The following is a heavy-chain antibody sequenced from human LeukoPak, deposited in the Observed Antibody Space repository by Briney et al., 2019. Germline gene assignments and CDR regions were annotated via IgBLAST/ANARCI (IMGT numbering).Heavy chain of an antibody. CDR1: GYTFTSYG. D-gene: IGHD3-22*01. CDR2: ISAYNGNT. V-gene: IGHV1-18*01. Sequence: ASVKVSCKASGYTFTSYGISWVRQAPGQGLEWMGWISAYNGNTNYAQKLQGRVTMTTDTSTSTACMELRSLRSDDTAVYYCARVRARRRITMIVGEAGYFDYWGQGTLVTVSS. J-gene: IGHJ4*02. CDR3: ARVRARRRITMIVGEAGYFDY.